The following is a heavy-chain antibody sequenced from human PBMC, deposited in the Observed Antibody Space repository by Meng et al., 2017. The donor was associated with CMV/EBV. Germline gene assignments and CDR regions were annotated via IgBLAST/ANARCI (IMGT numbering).Heavy chain of an antibody. Sequence: ASVKVSCKASGYTFTGYYMHWVRQAPGQGLEWMGWINPNSGGTNYAQKLQGRVTMTRDTSISTAYMELSRLRSDDTAVYYCARQVSIAARPNYYGMDVWGQGTTVTVSS. CDR2: INPNSGGT. CDR3: ARQVSIAARPNYYGMDV. J-gene: IGHJ6*02. CDR1: GYTFTGYY. V-gene: IGHV1-2*02. D-gene: IGHD6-6*01.